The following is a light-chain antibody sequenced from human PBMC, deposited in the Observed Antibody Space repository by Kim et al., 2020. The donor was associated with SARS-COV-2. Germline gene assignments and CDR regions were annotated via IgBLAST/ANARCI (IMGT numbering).Light chain of an antibody. J-gene: IGKJ2*01. CDR1: QSISSW. Sequence: IQMTQSPSTLSASVGDRVTITCRASQSISSWLAWYQQKPGKAPNLLIYDASSLESGVPSRFSGRGSGTEFTLTISSLQPDDFATYYCQLYDTDPNTFGQGTKLEI. CDR2: DAS. CDR3: QLYDTDPNT. V-gene: IGKV1-5*01.